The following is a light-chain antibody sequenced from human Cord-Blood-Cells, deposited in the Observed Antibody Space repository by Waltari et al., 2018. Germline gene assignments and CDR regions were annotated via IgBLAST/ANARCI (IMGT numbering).Light chain of an antibody. V-gene: IGKV1-33*01. Sequence: DIQLTQSPSSLSASVGDRVTLTCQTSQDISNYLNWYQQKPGKAPKLLIYDASNLETGVPSRFSGSGSGTDVTFTISSLQPGDIATYYCQQYDNLPLTFGGGTKVEMK. CDR1: QDISNY. CDR2: DAS. CDR3: QQYDNLPLT. J-gene: IGKJ4*02.